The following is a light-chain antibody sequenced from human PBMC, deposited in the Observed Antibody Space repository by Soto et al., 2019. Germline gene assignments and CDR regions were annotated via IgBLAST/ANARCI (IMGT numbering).Light chain of an antibody. V-gene: IGKV1-5*03. J-gene: IGKJ2*01. Sequence: DIQMTQSPSTLSASVGDRVTITCRARQSISTWLAWYQQKPGKAPKVLIYKASSLESGVASRFTGSGSGTEFTLTISSLQPDDFATYYCQQYNSYSRMYTFGQGTKLEIK. CDR2: KAS. CDR1: QSISTW. CDR3: QQYNSYSRMYT.